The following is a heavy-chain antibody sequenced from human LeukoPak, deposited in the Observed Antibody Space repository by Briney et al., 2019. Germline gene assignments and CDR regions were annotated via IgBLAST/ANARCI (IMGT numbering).Heavy chain of an antibody. CDR1: GFTFSSYW. V-gene: IGHV3-74*01. D-gene: IGHD6-19*01. CDR3: ARAIAVAGTGGYY. Sequence: GGSLRLSCAASGFTFSSYWMHWVRQAPGKGLMWVSRINKYGNSTSYADSVKGRFTISRDNAKNTLYLQMHSLRAEDTAVYYCARAIAVAGTGGYYWGQGALVTVSS. CDR2: INKYGNST. J-gene: IGHJ4*02.